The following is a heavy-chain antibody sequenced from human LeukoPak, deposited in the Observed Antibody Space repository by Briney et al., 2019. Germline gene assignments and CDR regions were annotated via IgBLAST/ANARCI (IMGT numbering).Heavy chain of an antibody. D-gene: IGHD5-24*01. CDR2: IYYRGTT. V-gene: IGHV4-39*01. CDR1: GGSISTISLY. CDR3: AVYMATNQDAFDI. Sequence: SETLSLTCNVSGGSISTISLYWGWIRQPPGKGLEWIASIYYRGTTYYNPSLKSRVTISVDTSKNQFSLKLSSVTAADTAVYYCAVYMATNQDAFDIWGQGAMVTVSS. J-gene: IGHJ3*02.